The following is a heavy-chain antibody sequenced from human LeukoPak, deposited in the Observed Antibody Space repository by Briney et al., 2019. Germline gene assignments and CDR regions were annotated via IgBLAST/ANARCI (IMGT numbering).Heavy chain of an antibody. J-gene: IGHJ4*02. CDR1: GLTFSAYA. V-gene: IGHV3-23*01. CDR3: AKEVEPRDN. D-gene: IGHD1-26*01. Sequence: GGFLRLSCAASGLTFSAYAMTWVRQAPGKGLEWVSGISGHGGSTFYANSVKGRFTISSDNSKNTLYLQMNSLRAEDTAVYYCAKEVEPRDNWGQGTLVTVSS. CDR2: ISGHGGST.